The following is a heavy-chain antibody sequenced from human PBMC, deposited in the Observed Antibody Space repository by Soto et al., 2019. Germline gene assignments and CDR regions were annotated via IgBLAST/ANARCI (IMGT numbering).Heavy chain of an antibody. D-gene: IGHD6-6*01. Sequence: KPSETLSLTCAVYGGSFSGYYWSWIRQPPGKGLEWIGEINHSGSTNYNPSLKSRVTISVDTSKNQFSLKLSSVTAADTAVYYCARSVVPLSIAARPRTDATKYYFDYWGQGTLVTVSS. CDR3: ARSVVPLSIAARPRTDATKYYFDY. CDR2: INHSGST. V-gene: IGHV4-34*01. CDR1: GGSFSGYY. J-gene: IGHJ4*02.